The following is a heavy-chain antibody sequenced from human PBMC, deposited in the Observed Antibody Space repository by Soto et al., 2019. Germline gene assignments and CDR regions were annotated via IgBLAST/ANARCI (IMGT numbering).Heavy chain of an antibody. CDR3: ARQSNWFGRDNRYYYAMDV. J-gene: IGHJ6*01. CDR1: VFSFSIYR. Sequence: WGSLLLSCASSVFSFSIYRMGWVRQAPGKGLDWVANIKQDGSEIYYVDSVKGRFTVSRDNAKNSLYLQVNSLRAEDTAVYYCARQSNWFGRDNRYYYAMDVWGQGTTVTVSS. CDR2: IKQDGSEI. V-gene: IGHV3-7*01. D-gene: IGHD3-10*01.